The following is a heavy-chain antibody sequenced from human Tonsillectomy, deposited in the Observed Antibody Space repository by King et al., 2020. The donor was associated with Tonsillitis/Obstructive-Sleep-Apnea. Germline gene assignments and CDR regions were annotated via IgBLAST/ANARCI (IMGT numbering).Heavy chain of an antibody. V-gene: IGHV3-30*04. J-gene: IGHJ4*02. Sequence: VQLVESGGGVVQPGRSLRFSCAASGFTFSSYAMHWVRQAPGKGLEWVAVISYDGSNKYYADSVKGRFTISRDNSKNTLYLQMNSLRAEDTAVYYCARGTYDFWSGYYPTDYFDYWGQGTLVTVSS. CDR1: GFTFSSYA. CDR2: ISYDGSNK. D-gene: IGHD3-3*01. CDR3: ARGTYDFWSGYYPTDYFDY.